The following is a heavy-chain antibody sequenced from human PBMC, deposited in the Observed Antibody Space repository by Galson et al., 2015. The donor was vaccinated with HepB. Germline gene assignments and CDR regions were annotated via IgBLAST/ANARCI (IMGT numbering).Heavy chain of an antibody. CDR2: ISGSGGST. Sequence: SLRLSCAASGFTFSSYTMSWVRQAPGKGLEWVSAISGSGGSTYYADSVKGRFTISRDNSKNTLYLQMNGLRAEDTAVYYCAKDPWGEGDYYYYGMDVWGQGTTVTVSS. CDR3: AKDPWGEGDYYYYGMDV. D-gene: IGHD3-16*01. J-gene: IGHJ6*02. V-gene: IGHV3-23*01. CDR1: GFTFSSYT.